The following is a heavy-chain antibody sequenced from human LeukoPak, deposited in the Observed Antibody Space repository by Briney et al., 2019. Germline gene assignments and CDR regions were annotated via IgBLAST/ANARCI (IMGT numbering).Heavy chain of an antibody. Sequence: SETLSLTCAVYGGSFSGYYWSWIRQPPGKGPEWIGEINHSGSTNYNPSLKSRVTISVDTSKNQFSLKLSSVTAADTAVYYCARGSSTSRRFDYWGQGTLDTVSS. V-gene: IGHV4-34*01. J-gene: IGHJ4*02. CDR2: INHSGST. CDR3: ARGSSTSRRFDY. CDR1: GGSFSGYY. D-gene: IGHD2-2*01.